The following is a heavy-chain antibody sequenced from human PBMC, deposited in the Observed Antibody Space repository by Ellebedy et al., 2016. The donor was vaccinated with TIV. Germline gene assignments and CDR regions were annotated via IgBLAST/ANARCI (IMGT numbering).Heavy chain of an antibody. J-gene: IGHJ6*02. CDR3: ARGRSMDV. CDR2: IKEDGSDR. Sequence: GGSLRLXXAASGLTFSSFWMNWVRQAPGKGLEWVASIKEDGSDRKYVDSVKGRFTISRDNAKNSLYLQMNSLRGEDTAVYYCARGRSMDVWGQGTTVTVSS. V-gene: IGHV3-7*04. CDR1: GLTFSSFW.